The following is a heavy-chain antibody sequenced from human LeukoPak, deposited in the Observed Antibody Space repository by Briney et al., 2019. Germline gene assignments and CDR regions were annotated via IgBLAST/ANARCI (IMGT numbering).Heavy chain of an antibody. V-gene: IGHV1-18*01. Sequence: ASVKVSCKASVYTFTSYGISCVRQAPGQGLEWMGWISAYNGNTNYAQKLQGRVTMTTDTSTSTAYMELRSLRCDDTAVYYCARNRNIVVVVAVTLYYGMDVWGQGTTVTVSS. J-gene: IGHJ6*02. D-gene: IGHD2-15*01. CDR3: ARNRNIVVVVAVTLYYGMDV. CDR2: ISAYNGNT. CDR1: VYTFTSYG.